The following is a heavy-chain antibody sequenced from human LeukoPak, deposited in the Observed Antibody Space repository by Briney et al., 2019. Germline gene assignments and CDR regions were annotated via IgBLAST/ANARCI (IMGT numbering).Heavy chain of an antibody. D-gene: IGHD2-15*01. CDR2: IYNRGTT. J-gene: IGHJ6*02. CDR3: ARGGGYYYGLDV. V-gene: IGHV4-30-4*01. Sequence: PSETLSLTCTVSGDSISSINYYWSWIRQPPGKGLEWIGYIYNRGTTYYNPSLKSRVTISVDTSKNQFSLKLSSVTAADTAVYYCARGGGYYYGLDVWGQGTTVTVSS. CDR1: GDSISSINYY.